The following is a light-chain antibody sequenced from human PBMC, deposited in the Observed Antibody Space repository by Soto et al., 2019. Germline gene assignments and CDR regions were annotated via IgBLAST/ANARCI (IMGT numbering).Light chain of an antibody. CDR2: EVS. V-gene: IGLV2-14*01. Sequence: QSLLIQPPSVSGSPGQSVTISCTGTSSDVGSYDYVSWYQQHPGKAPKLMIYEVSNRPSGVSNRFSGSKSGNTASLTISGLQAEDEADYYCSSYTSSSTYVFGTGTKVTV. CDR1: SSDVGSYDY. J-gene: IGLJ1*01. CDR3: SSYTSSSTYV.